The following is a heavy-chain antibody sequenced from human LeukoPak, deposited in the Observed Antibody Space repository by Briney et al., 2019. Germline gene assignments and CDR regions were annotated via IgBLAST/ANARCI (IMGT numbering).Heavy chain of an antibody. V-gene: IGHV4-4*09. CDR1: DGSVSNYY. Sequence: SETLSLTCTVSDGSVSNYYWSWIRQPPGKGLEWIGYIYTTGRTNYNPSLKSRVTISVDTSKNQFSLKLSSVTAADTAVYYCAKILGSGVWYGFDIWGQGTMVTVSS. CDR3: AKILGSGVWYGFDI. J-gene: IGHJ3*02. CDR2: IYTTGRT. D-gene: IGHD7-27*01.